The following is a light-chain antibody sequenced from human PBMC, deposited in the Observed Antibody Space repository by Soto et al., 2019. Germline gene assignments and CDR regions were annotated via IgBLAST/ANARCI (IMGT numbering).Light chain of an antibody. Sequence: IVMTQSQATLYVSPGERATLPCRASQSVSSNLAWYQQKPGQAPRLLIYGASTRATGIPARFSGSGSGTEFTLTISSLQSEDFAVYYCQQYNNWPLTFGAGTKVDI. CDR3: QQYNNWPLT. V-gene: IGKV3-15*01. CDR1: QSVSSN. J-gene: IGKJ4*01. CDR2: GAS.